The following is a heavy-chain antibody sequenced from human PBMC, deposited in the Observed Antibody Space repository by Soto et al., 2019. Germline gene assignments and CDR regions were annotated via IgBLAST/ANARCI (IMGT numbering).Heavy chain of an antibody. D-gene: IGHD6-19*01. V-gene: IGHV3-64*01. CDR2: ISGNGGRT. J-gene: IGHJ4*02. CDR3: ARDISSGCLDC. Sequence: GGSLRLSCVASGFTFSSYAMHWVRQAPGKGLEYVSAISGNGGRTYYANSVRGRFTISRANSKNTLYLQMGSLRTEDMAVYYCARDISSGCLDCWGQGTLVTVSS. CDR1: GFTFSSYA.